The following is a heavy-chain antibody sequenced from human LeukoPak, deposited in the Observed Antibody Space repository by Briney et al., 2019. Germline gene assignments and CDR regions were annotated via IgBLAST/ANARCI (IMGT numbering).Heavy chain of an antibody. CDR1: GFTFSSYA. CDR2: ISYDGSNK. CDR3: ARNGYKASGDY. Sequence: GGSLRLSCAASGFTFSSYAMHWVRQAPGKGVEWVAVISYDGSNKYYADSVKGRFTISRDNSKNTLYLQMNSLRAEDTAVYYCARNGYKASGDYWGQGTLVTVSS. V-gene: IGHV3-30-3*01. D-gene: IGHD1-14*01. J-gene: IGHJ4*02.